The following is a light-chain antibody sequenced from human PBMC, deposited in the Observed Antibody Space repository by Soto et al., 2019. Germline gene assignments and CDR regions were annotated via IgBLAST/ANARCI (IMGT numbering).Light chain of an antibody. V-gene: IGKV1-5*01. CDR1: QSISSW. CDR2: DDS. J-gene: IGKJ1*01. CDR3: QQYNSYWT. Sequence: QITLSLSGLAASVGDGVASAFGASQSISSWLAWYQQKPGKAPQILIYDDSSLESGAQSRFSGSGSGTEFTLTISSLQPDDFATYYRQQYNSYWTVGKGTQVDIK.